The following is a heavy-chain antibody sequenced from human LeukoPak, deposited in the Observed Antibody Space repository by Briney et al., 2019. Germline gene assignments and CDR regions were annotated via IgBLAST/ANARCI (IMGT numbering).Heavy chain of an antibody. V-gene: IGHV4-59*01. D-gene: IGHD6-6*01. CDR2: IYYSGST. CDR3: ARRRAARKSRSPLDFDY. CDR1: GGSISSYY. Sequence: SETLSLTCTVSGGSISSYYWSWIRQPPGKGLEWIGYIYYSGSTNYNPSLKSRVTISVDTSKNQFSLKLSSVTAADTAVYYCARRRAARKSRSPLDFDYWGQGTLVTVSS. J-gene: IGHJ4*02.